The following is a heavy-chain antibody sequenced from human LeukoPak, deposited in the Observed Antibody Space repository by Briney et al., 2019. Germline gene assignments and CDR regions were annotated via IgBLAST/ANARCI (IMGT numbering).Heavy chain of an antibody. CDR3: AKNSVTTVTPYYFDC. CDR1: GFTFSSYA. Sequence: GGSLRLSCAASGFTFSSYAMSWVRQAPGKGLEWVSAISGSGGSTYYADSVKGRFTISRDNSKNTLYLQMNSLRAEGTAVYYCAKNSVTTVTPYYFDCWGQGTLVTVSS. D-gene: IGHD4-17*01. J-gene: IGHJ4*02. V-gene: IGHV3-23*01. CDR2: ISGSGGST.